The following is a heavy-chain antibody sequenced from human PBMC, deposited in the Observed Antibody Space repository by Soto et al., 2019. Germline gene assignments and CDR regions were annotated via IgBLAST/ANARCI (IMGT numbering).Heavy chain of an antibody. CDR1: GFTFSNYW. CDR3: ASARHIGP. CDR2: IKEDGSER. D-gene: IGHD2-21*01. Sequence: LRLSCAASGFTFSNYWMSWVRQAPGKGLEWVANIKEDGSERNYVDSVKGRFTISRDNAENSLYLQMNSLRAEGTAVYYCASARHIGPWGQGTLVTVSS. J-gene: IGHJ5*02. V-gene: IGHV3-7*01.